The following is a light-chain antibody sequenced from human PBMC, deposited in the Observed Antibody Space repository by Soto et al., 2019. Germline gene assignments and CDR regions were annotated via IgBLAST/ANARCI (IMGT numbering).Light chain of an antibody. J-gene: IGKJ4*01. CDR3: QQRSNLPT. V-gene: IGKV3-11*01. CDR1: QSVSSN. CDR2: GAS. Sequence: EIVLTQSPATLSLSPGERATLSCRASQSVSSNLAWYQQKPGQAPRLLIYGASNRATGIPARFSGSGSGTDFTLTISGLEPEDFAVYYCQQRSNLPTFGGGTKVEIK.